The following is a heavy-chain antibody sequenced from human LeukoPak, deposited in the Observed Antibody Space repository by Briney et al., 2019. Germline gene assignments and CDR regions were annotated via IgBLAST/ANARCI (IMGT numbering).Heavy chain of an antibody. CDR2: INPNSGGT. Sequence: ASVKVSCKASGYTFTGYYMHWVRQAPGQGLEWMGWINPNSGGTNYAQKFQGWVTITRDTSINTAYMELSRLRSDDTAVYYCARTYSSNVPEDGMDVWGQGTTVTVSS. J-gene: IGHJ6*02. CDR3: ARTYSSNVPEDGMDV. V-gene: IGHV1-2*04. CDR1: GYTFTGYY. D-gene: IGHD6-19*01.